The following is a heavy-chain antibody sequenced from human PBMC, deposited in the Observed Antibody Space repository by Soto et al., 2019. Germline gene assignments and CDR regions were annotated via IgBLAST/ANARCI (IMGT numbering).Heavy chain of an antibody. V-gene: IGHV3-23*01. D-gene: IGHD3-3*01. Sequence: EVQLLESGGGLIQPGGSQRLSCAASGFTFSSYGMNWFRQAPGKGLEWVSTISGSGGATYYADSVKGRFNVSRDNSNNTVYRQMNSLRPEDTAVYYCAKGRFWEWFDSWGQGILVTVSS. CDR2: ISGSGGAT. CDR1: GFTFSSYG. CDR3: AKGRFWEWFDS. J-gene: IGHJ5*01.